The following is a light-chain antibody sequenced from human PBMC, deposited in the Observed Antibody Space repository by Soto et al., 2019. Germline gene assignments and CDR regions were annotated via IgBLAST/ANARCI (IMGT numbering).Light chain of an antibody. Sequence: QSALTQPPSASGSPGQSVTISCTGGDSDIGTYIYVSWYQQHPGKGPKLILYEVNKRPSGVPDRFSGSKSGNTASLTVSGLQIEDEADYFCSSYAGVKNFVVFGGGTKVTVL. V-gene: IGLV2-8*01. CDR1: DSDIGTYIY. J-gene: IGLJ2*01. CDR3: SSYAGVKNFVV. CDR2: EVN.